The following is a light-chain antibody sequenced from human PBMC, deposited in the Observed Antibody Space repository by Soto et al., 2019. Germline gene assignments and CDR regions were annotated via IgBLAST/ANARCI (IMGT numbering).Light chain of an antibody. Sequence: EIVLTQSPGSLSLSPGERATLSCRASQSVDSSFFAWYQKKPGQAPRLLIYGASKRATGIPDRFSGSGSGTDFTLTISRLETEDFAVYYCQQYVSSVTLGQGTKVEIK. J-gene: IGKJ1*01. CDR3: QQYVSSVT. V-gene: IGKV3-20*01. CDR1: QSVDSSF. CDR2: GAS.